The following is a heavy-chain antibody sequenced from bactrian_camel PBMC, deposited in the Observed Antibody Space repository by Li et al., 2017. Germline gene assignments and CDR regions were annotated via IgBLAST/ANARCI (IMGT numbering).Heavy chain of an antibody. D-gene: IGHD4*01. J-gene: IGHJ6*01. CDR2: IYSDGSNT. Sequence: HVQLVESGGDSVQPGGSLRLSCVASGFPFSANHMSWVRQPPGKGLQWVSSIYSDGSNTYYGDSVKGRFTISRDNAKNTLYLQMNSRKDEDTAMYYCATRRCCTTMSPAAFGYWGQGTQVTVS. V-gene: IGHV3-2*01. CDR3: ATRRCCTTMSPAAFGY. CDR1: GFPFSANH.